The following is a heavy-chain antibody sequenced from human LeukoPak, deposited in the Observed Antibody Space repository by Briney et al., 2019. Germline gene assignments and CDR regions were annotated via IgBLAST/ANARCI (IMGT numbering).Heavy chain of an antibody. J-gene: IGHJ4*02. Sequence: GGSLRLSCAASGFTFSSYAMSWVRQAPGKGLEWVSAISGSGGSTYYADSVKGRFTISRDNSKNTLYLQMNSLRAEDTAVYYCAKSPGYYDSSGYDYWGQGTLVTVSS. D-gene: IGHD3-22*01. CDR2: ISGSGGST. CDR3: AKSPGYYDSSGYDY. CDR1: GFTFSSYA. V-gene: IGHV3-23*01.